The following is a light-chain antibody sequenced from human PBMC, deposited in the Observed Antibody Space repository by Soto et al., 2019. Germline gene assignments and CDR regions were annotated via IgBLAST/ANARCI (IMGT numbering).Light chain of an antibody. J-gene: IGKJ2*01. CDR3: QQCNNWPYT. Sequence: EIVMTQSPATLSVSPGERATLSCKASQSVSSNLAWYQQKPGQAPRLLVYGASTRATGIPARFSGSGSGTEFTLAISSLQSEDFAVYHCQQCNNWPYTFGQGTKLEIK. V-gene: IGKV3-15*01. CDR1: QSVSSN. CDR2: GAS.